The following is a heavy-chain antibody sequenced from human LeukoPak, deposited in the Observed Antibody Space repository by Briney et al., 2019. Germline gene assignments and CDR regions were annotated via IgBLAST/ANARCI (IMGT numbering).Heavy chain of an antibody. CDR3: ARDGGSSWYFDY. Sequence: PGGSLRLSCAASGFTFSDYYMSWIRQAPGKGLECVSYISSSGNTTYHADSVRGRFTISRDNAKNSLYLQMSSLRAEDTAVYYCARDGGSSWYFDYWGQGTLVTVSS. CDR1: GFTFSDYY. V-gene: IGHV3-11*04. CDR2: ISSSGNTT. D-gene: IGHD6-13*01. J-gene: IGHJ4*02.